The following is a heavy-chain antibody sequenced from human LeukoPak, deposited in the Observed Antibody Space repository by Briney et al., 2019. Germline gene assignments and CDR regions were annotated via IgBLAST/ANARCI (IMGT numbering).Heavy chain of an antibody. CDR2: IKEDGTET. Sequence: GGSLRLSCAASGFMFSSNWMSWVRLAPGKGLEWVANIKEDGTETYYVDSVKGRFTISRDNAKSSLYLQMNSLRVEDTAVYYCAKEGRTLQTYWGQGTLVTVSS. CDR3: AKEGRTLQTY. J-gene: IGHJ4*02. V-gene: IGHV3-7*03. D-gene: IGHD5-24*01. CDR1: GFMFSSNW.